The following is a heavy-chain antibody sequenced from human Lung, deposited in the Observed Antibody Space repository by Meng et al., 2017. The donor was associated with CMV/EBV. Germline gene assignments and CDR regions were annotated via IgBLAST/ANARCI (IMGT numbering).Heavy chain of an antibody. V-gene: IGHV3-7*01. CDR1: GFTFSNYW. CDR3: ARDFDD. Sequence: GESLKISCKVSGFTFSNYWMNWVRQTPEKGLEWVANIKKDGSEKNYLGSVKGRFTISRDNAKNSIYLQMNRLRVEDTAVYYCARDFDDWGQGTLVTGSS. CDR2: IKKDGSEK. J-gene: IGHJ4*02.